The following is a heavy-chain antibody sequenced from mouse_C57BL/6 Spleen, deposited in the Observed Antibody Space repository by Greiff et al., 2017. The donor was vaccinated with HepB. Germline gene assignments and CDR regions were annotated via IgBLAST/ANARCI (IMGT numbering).Heavy chain of an antibody. CDR3: ARKAYYSNYGFDY. J-gene: IGHJ2*01. D-gene: IGHD2-5*01. CDR2: IDPSDSYT. Sequence: QVQLQHPGAELVMPGASVKLSCKASGYTFTSYWMHWVKQRPGQGLEWIGEIDPSDSYTNYNQKFKGKSTLTVDKSSSTAYMPRSSLTSEDSAVYYCARKAYYSNYGFDYWGQGTTLTVSS. V-gene: IGHV1-69*01. CDR1: GYTFTSYW.